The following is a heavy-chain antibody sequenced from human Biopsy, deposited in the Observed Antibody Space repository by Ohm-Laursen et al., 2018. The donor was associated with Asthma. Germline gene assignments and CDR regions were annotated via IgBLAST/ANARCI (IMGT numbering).Heavy chain of an antibody. CDR1: GYTFSNYA. CDR3: VRDKVVVVPGSKGPTDWFDP. CDR2: ISGYNGDT. Sequence: ASVRVSCKASGYTFSNYAISWVRQAPGQGLEWMGWISGYNGDTKFAQNVKGRLSLTTDTSTSTAYMELRSLTSDDTAVYYCVRDKVVVVPGSKGPTDWFDPWGQGTLVTVSS. D-gene: IGHD2-15*01. V-gene: IGHV1-18*04. J-gene: IGHJ5*02.